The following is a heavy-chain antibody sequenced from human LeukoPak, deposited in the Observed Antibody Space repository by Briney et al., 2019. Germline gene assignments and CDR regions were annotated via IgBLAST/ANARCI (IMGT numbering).Heavy chain of an antibody. J-gene: IGHJ5*02. V-gene: IGHV1-18*01. CDR2: ISAYNGNT. D-gene: IGHD3-10*01. Sequence: ASVKVSCKASGYTFTSYGISWVRQAPGQGLEWMGWISAYNGNTNYAQKLQGRVTMTTDTSTSTAYMELRSLRSDDTVVYYCARDPGYGSGSYLMTRFDPWGQGTLVTVSS. CDR1: GYTFTSYG. CDR3: ARDPGYGSGSYLMTRFDP.